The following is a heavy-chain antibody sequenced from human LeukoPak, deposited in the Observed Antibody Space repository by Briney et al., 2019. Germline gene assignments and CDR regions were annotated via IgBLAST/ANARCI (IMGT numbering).Heavy chain of an antibody. J-gene: IGHJ3*02. Sequence: GGSLRLSCAASGFTFSRYWMTWVRQAPGKGLEWVANIKQDGSEKYYVDSVKGRFTISRDNAKNSLYLQMNSLRAEDTAVYYCAGDYEGNLAFDIWGQGTMVTVSS. V-gene: IGHV3-7*04. CDR3: AGDYEGNLAFDI. CDR2: IKQDGSEK. CDR1: GFTFSRYW. D-gene: IGHD4-23*01.